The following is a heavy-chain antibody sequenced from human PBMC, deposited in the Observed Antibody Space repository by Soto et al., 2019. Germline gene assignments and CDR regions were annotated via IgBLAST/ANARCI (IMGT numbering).Heavy chain of an antibody. V-gene: IGHV3-23*01. CDR2: ISGSGGST. D-gene: IGHD5-12*01. Sequence: GGSLRLSCAASGFTFSSYAMSWVRQAPGKGLEWVSAISGSGGSTYYADSVKGRFTISRDNSKNTLYLQMNSLRAEDTAVYYCAKNVDSNTYYYGMDVWGQGTTVTVSS. CDR1: GFTFSSYA. CDR3: AKNVDSNTYYYGMDV. J-gene: IGHJ6*02.